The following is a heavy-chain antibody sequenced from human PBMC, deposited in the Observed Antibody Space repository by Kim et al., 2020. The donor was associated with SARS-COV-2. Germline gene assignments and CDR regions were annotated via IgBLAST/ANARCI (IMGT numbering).Heavy chain of an antibody. CDR2: IIPIFGTA. Sequence: SVKVSCKASGGTFSSYAISWVRQAPGQGLEWMGGIIPIFGTANYAQKFQGRVTITADESTSTAYMELSSLRSEDTAVYYCARDGIAVAGDYYYYGMDVWGQGTTVTVSS. J-gene: IGHJ6*02. CDR3: ARDGIAVAGDYYYYGMDV. CDR1: GGTFSSYA. V-gene: IGHV1-69*13. D-gene: IGHD6-19*01.